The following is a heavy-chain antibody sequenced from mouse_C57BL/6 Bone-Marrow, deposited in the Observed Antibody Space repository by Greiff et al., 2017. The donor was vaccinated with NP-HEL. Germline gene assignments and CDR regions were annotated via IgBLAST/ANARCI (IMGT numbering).Heavy chain of an antibody. V-gene: IGHV5-6*02. J-gene: IGHJ1*03. CDR3: ARRYYGPYWYFDV. CDR1: GFTFSSYG. CDR2: ISSGGSYT. D-gene: IGHD1-1*01. Sequence: EVKLMESGGDLVKPGGSLKLSCAASGFTFSSYGMSWVRQTPDKRLEWVATISSGGSYTYYPDSVKGRFTISRDNAKNTLYLQMSSLKSEDTAMYYCARRYYGPYWYFDVWGTGTTVTVSS.